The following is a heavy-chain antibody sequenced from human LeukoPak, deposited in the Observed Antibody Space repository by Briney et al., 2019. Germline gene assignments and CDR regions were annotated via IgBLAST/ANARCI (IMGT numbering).Heavy chain of an antibody. CDR1: GGSISSSSHH. CDR3: ARQRSYYDSSGYSPAFDI. D-gene: IGHD3-22*01. CDR2: IYYTGTA. J-gene: IGHJ3*02. Sequence: SETLSLTCTVSGGSISSSSHHWGWIRQPPGKGLEWIGTIYYTGTAYYNPSLKSRLTISVDTSKNQFSLKLSSVTAADTAVYYCARQRSYYDSSGYSPAFDIWGQGTMVTVSS. V-gene: IGHV4-39*01.